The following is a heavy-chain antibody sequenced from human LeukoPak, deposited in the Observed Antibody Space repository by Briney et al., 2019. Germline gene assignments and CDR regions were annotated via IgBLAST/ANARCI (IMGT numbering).Heavy chain of an antibody. CDR3: ASHEYSSSWYYYYYYYMDV. CDR2: LRYDGSDK. V-gene: IGHV3-30*02. J-gene: IGHJ6*03. Sequence: PGGSLRLSCAASGFTFSGYGMHWVRQPPGKGLEWVAFLRYDGSDKYYADSVKGRFTISRDNAKNSLYLQMNSLRAEDTAVYYCASHEYSSSWYYYYYYYMDVWGKGTTVTVSS. CDR1: GFTFSGYG. D-gene: IGHD6-13*01.